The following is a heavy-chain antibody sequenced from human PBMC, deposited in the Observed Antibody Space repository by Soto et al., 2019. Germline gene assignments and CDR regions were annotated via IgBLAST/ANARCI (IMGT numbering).Heavy chain of an antibody. CDR1: GFTFSSYG. CDR2: IWYDGSNK. D-gene: IGHD6-19*01. CDR3: ARERFRRGQWPYTMDAFYI. Sequence: GGSLRLSCAASGFTFSSYGMHWVRQAPGKGLEWVAVIWYDGSNKYYADSVKGRFTISRDNSKNTLYLQMNSLRAEDTAVYYCARERFRRGQWPYTMDAFYIWGQGTMVTVSS. V-gene: IGHV3-33*01. J-gene: IGHJ3*02.